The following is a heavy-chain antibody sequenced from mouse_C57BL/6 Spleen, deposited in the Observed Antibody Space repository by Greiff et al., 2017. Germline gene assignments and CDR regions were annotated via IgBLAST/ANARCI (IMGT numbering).Heavy chain of an antibody. V-gene: IGHV1-52*01. CDR1: GYTFTSYW. CDR2: IDPSDSET. CDR3: ARGRANLYYAMDY. J-gene: IGHJ4*01. Sequence: QVQLQQPGAELVRPGSSVKLSCKASGYTFTSYWMHWVKQRPIQGLEWIGNIDPSDSETHYNQKFKDKATLTVDKSSSTAYMQLSSLTSEDSAVYYCARGRANLYYAMDYWGQGTSVTVSS. D-gene: IGHD3-1*01.